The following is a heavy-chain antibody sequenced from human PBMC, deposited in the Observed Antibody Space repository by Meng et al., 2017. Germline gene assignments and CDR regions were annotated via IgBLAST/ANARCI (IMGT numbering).Heavy chain of an antibody. CDR3: SRDENSSGPTTNWFDP. CDR1: GYTFKIYG. J-gene: IGHJ5*02. V-gene: IGHV1-18*01. D-gene: IGHD3-22*01. Sequence: ASVKVSCKASGYTFKIYGISWFRQAPGQGLEWVGWVSAYNGKTIYAHKFQDRLTLTTDTSSNTASMELRSLTSDDTAVYYCSRDENSSGPTTNWFDPWGQGTLVTVSS. CDR2: VSAYNGKT.